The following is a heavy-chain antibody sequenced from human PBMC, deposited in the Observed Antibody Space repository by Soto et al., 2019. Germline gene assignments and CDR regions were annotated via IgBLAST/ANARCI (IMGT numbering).Heavy chain of an antibody. V-gene: IGHV4-31*03. CDR1: GGSISSGGYY. Sequence: SETLSPTCTVSGGSISSGGYYWSWIRQHPGKGLEWIGYIYYSGSTYYNPSLKSRVTISVDTSKNQFSLKLSSVTAADTAVYYCARDSSVATMVGYFDYWGQGTLVTVSS. CDR2: IYYSGST. J-gene: IGHJ4*02. D-gene: IGHD5-12*01. CDR3: ARDSSVATMVGYFDY.